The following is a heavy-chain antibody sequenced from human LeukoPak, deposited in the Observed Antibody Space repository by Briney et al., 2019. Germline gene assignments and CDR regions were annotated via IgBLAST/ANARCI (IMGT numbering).Heavy chain of an antibody. CDR3: ALVPAANNWFDP. CDR2: IYFSGST. CDR1: GGSISSSSYS. Sequence: SETLSLTCTVSGGSISSSSYSWGWIRQPPGKGLEWIGSIYFSGSTYYNPSLKSRVTISVDTSKNQFSLKLSSVTAADTAVYYCALVPAANNWFDPWGQGTLVTVSS. V-gene: IGHV4-39*01. J-gene: IGHJ5*02. D-gene: IGHD2-2*01.